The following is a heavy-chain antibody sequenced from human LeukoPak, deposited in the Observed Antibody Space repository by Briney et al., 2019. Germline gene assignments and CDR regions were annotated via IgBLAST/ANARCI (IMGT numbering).Heavy chain of an antibody. CDR2: INSDGGST. Sequence: PGGSLRLSCAASGFTFSSYRMHWVRQGPRQGLVWVSHINSDGGSTSYADPVKGRFTVSRDNAKKTLYLQMNSLRAEDTAVYYCARSPTYGDYGRYFDYWGQGTLVTVSS. J-gene: IGHJ4*02. V-gene: IGHV3-74*01. CDR1: GFTFSSYR. D-gene: IGHD4-17*01. CDR3: ARSPTYGDYGRYFDY.